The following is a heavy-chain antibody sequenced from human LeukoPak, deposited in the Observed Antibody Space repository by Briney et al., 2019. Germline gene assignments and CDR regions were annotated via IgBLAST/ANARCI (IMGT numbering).Heavy chain of an antibody. CDR1: GYSFTGYY. V-gene: IGHV1-2*02. Sequence: ASVKVSCKASGYSFTGYYMYWVRQAPGQGLEWMGWIDPLSGGTNYARNIQGRVTMTRDTSISTAYMDLSSLTSDDTAVYYCARLGTAYDAFDIWGQGTVVTVSS. J-gene: IGHJ3*02. D-gene: IGHD3-16*01. CDR2: IDPLSGGT. CDR3: ARLGTAYDAFDI.